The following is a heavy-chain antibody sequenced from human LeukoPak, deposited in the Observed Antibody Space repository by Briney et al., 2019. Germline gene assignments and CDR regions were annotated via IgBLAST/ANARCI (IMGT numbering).Heavy chain of an antibody. V-gene: IGHV4-34*01. D-gene: IGHD6-6*01. J-gene: IGHJ5*02. CDR1: GGSFSGYY. CDR3: ARGTSIAARRGGLGQRTRNNWFDP. CDR2: INHSGST. Sequence: SETLSLTCAVYGGSFSGYYWSWIRQPPGKGLEWIGEINHSGSTNYNPSLKSRVTISVDTSKNQFSLKLSSVTAADTAVYYCARGTSIAARRGGLGQRTRNNWFDPWGQGTLVTVSS.